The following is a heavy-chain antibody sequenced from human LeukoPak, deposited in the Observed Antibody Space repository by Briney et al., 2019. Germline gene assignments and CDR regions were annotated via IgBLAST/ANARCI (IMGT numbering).Heavy chain of an antibody. CDR2: IYTSGST. J-gene: IGHJ5*02. CDR3: ARARTTVTTGYNWFDP. Sequence: PSETLSLTCTVSGGSISSGSYYWSWIRQPAGKGLEWIGRIYTSGSTNYNPSLKSRVTISVDTSKNQFSLKLSSVTAADTAVYYCARARTTVTTGYNWFDPWGQGTLVTVSS. CDR1: GGSISSGSYY. D-gene: IGHD4-11*01. V-gene: IGHV4-61*02.